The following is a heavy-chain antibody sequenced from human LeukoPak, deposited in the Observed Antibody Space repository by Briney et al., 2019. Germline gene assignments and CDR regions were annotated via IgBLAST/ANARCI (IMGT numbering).Heavy chain of an antibody. Sequence: TSETLSLTCAVYGGSFSGYYWSWIRQPPGKGLEWIGEINHSGSTNYNPSLKSRVTISVDTSKNQFSLKLSSVTAADTAVYYCARGTRSRYCSGGSCYNYWGQGTLVTVSS. D-gene: IGHD2-15*01. CDR2: INHSGST. CDR1: GGSFSGYY. V-gene: IGHV4-34*01. J-gene: IGHJ4*02. CDR3: ARGTRSRYCSGGSCYNY.